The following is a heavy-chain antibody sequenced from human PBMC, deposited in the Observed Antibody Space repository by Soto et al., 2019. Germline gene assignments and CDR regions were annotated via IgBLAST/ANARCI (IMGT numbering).Heavy chain of an antibody. Sequence: QVQLVQSGAEVKKPGSSVKVSCKASGGTFSSYAISWVRQAPGQGLEWMGGIIPIFGTANYAQKFQGRVTITADESTSTAYMELSSLRSEDTAVYYCARDRQVVVVPAAIYRWFDPWGQGTLVTVSS. V-gene: IGHV1-69*01. CDR3: ARDRQVVVVPAAIYRWFDP. J-gene: IGHJ5*02. CDR2: IIPIFGTA. D-gene: IGHD2-2*02. CDR1: GGTFSSYA.